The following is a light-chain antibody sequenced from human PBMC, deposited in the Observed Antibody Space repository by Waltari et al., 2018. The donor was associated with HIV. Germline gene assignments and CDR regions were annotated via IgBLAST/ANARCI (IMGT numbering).Light chain of an antibody. Sequence: QSVLIHPASVSGSPGHSLTISCTGRSDDLNNFYLLSWYRQYPGKAPQLILHGMSSQPSMVSSRCSASRSANTASLTISVLQPEDEADYYCGSYTNTKTPVFGGGT. V-gene: IGLV2-14*03. CDR1: SDDLNNFYL. CDR2: GMS. CDR3: GSYTNTKTPV. J-gene: IGLJ3*02.